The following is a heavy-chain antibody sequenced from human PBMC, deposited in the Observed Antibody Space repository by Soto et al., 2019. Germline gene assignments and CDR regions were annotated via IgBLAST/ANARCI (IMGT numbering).Heavy chain of an antibody. J-gene: IGHJ4*02. V-gene: IGHV3-23*01. CDR3: AKNQERELPRVIDF. CDR2: MSGSSSTT. CDR1: GLTFSNYA. D-gene: IGHD1-7*01. Sequence: PGGSLRLSCATSGLTFSNYAMSWVRQAPGGGLEWVSSMSGSSSTTYYADSVGGRFTISRDRSKNTLYLQMSSLRAEDTALYYCAKNQERELPRVIDFWGQGTLVTSPQ.